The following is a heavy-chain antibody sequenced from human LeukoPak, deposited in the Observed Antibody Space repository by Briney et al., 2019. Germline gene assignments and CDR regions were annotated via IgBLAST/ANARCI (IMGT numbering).Heavy chain of an antibody. CDR2: IYSGGST. V-gene: IGHV3-53*01. CDR3: ARTTPGYSSSWYGPDAFDI. CDR1: GFTVSSNY. Sequence: GGSLRLSCAASGFTVSSNYMSWFRQAPGKGLEWVSVIYSGGSTYYADSVKGRFTISRDNSKNTLYLQMNSLRAEDTAVYYCARTTPGYSSSWYGPDAFDIWGQGTMVTVSS. J-gene: IGHJ3*02. D-gene: IGHD6-13*01.